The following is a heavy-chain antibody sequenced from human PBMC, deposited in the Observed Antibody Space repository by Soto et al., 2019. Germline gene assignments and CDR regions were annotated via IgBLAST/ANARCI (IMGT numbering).Heavy chain of an antibody. V-gene: IGHV3-30-3*01. CDR1: GFTFSSYA. CDR3: ARAQGDSSGYYYADY. Sequence: QVQLVESGGGVVQPGRSPRLSCAASGFTFSSYAMHWVRQAPGKGLEWVAVISYDGSNKYYADSVKGRFTISRDNSKNTLYLQMNSLRAEDTAVYYCARAQGDSSGYYYADYWGQGTLVTVSS. J-gene: IGHJ4*02. CDR2: ISYDGSNK. D-gene: IGHD3-22*01.